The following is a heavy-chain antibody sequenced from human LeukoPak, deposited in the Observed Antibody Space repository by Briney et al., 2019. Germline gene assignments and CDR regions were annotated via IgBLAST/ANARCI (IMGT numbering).Heavy chain of an antibody. Sequence: GGSLRLSCAASGFTFSYYTMSWVRQAPGKGLEWVSSISSTGSSIYYADSVKGRFTISRDNAKNSLYLQMSSLKVEDTAVYYCARDDVAWNDVHWFDPWGQGTLVTVSS. D-gene: IGHD1-1*01. V-gene: IGHV3-21*01. CDR3: ARDDVAWNDVHWFDP. CDR1: GFTFSYYT. J-gene: IGHJ5*02. CDR2: ISSTGSSI.